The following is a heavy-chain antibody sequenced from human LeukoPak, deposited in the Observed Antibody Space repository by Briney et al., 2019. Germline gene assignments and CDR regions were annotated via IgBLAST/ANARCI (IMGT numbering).Heavy chain of an antibody. CDR2: ISSSSSYI. V-gene: IGHV3-21*01. J-gene: IGHJ5*02. CDR3: ATRASSWYP. CDR1: GFTFSSYE. Sequence: GGSLRLSCAASGFTFSSYEMNWVRQAPGKGLEWVSSISSSSSYIYYADSVKGRFTISRDNAKNSLYLQVNSLRAEDTAVYYCATRASSWYPWGQGTLVTVSS. D-gene: IGHD6-13*01.